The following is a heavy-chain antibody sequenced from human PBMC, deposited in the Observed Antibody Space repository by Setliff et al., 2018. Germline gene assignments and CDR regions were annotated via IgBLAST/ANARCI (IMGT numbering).Heavy chain of an antibody. V-gene: IGHV4-34*01. CDR2: ISHSGST. D-gene: IGHD1-1*01. J-gene: IGHJ3*02. CDR3: ARGGGRIRQLGATGVHTFDI. Sequence: SDTLSLTCAVYGGSFSGYYWSWIRQPPEKGLEWIGEISHSGSTNYNPSLKSRVTISIDTSKKQFSLKLNSVTAADTAIYYCARGGGRIRQLGATGVHTFDIWGQGTMVTV. CDR1: GGSFSGYY.